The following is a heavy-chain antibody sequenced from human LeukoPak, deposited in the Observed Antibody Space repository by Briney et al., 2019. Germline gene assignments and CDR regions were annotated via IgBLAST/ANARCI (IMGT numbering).Heavy chain of an antibody. D-gene: IGHD3-10*01. CDR3: ARHGGYDSGSYPLDY. J-gene: IGHJ4*02. V-gene: IGHV4-39*07. Sequence: PSETLSLTCTVSGGSISSSSYYWGWIRQPPGKGLEWIGSIYYSGSTYYNPSLKSRVTISVDTSKNQFSLKLSSVTAAHTAVYYCARHGGYDSGSYPLDYWGQGTLVIVSS. CDR2: IYYSGST. CDR1: GGSISSSSYY.